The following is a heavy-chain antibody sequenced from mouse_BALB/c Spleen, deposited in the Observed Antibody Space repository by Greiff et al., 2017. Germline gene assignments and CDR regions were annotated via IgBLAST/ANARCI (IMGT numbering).Heavy chain of an antibody. CDR2: ISSGSSTI. J-gene: IGHJ4*01. V-gene: IGHV5-17*02. D-gene: IGHD3-1*01. CDR3: AGGLKTSYYYAMDY. Sequence: EVKLVESGGGLVQPGGSRKLSCAASGFTFSSFGMHWVRQAPEKGLEWVAYISSGSSTIYYADTVKGRFTISRDNPKNTLFLQMTSLRSEDTAMYYGAGGLKTSYYYAMDYWGQGTSVTVSS. CDR1: GFTFSSFG.